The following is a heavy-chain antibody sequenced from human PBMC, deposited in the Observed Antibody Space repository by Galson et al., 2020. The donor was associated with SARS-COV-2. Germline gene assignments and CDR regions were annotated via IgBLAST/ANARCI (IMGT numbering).Heavy chain of an antibody. Sequence: GESLKISCAASGFSFSSYWMTWVRQAPGKGLEWVAIIKQDGSNKYYVDSVKGRFTISRDNAKNSLYLHMNSLRAEDTAVYYCARESYDSGWFDYWGQGTLVTVSS. CDR3: ARESYDSGWFDY. D-gene: IGHD6-19*01. V-gene: IGHV3-7*03. J-gene: IGHJ4*02. CDR2: IKQDGSNK. CDR1: GFSFSSYW.